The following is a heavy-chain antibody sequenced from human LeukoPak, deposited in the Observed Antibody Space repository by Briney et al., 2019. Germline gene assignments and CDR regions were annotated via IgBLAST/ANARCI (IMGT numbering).Heavy chain of an antibody. J-gene: IGHJ4*02. D-gene: IGHD3-10*01. CDR2: ISTTSSYI. Sequence: PGGSLRLSCAASGFIFSTYSMTWVRQAPGKGLEWVSTISTTSSYIYYADSMRGRFTISRDNAKNSLYLQMNSLRAEDTAVYYCAREQTYYNSGSYYNVLDYWGQGTLVTVSS. V-gene: IGHV3-21*01. CDR1: GFIFSTYS. CDR3: AREQTYYNSGSYYNVLDY.